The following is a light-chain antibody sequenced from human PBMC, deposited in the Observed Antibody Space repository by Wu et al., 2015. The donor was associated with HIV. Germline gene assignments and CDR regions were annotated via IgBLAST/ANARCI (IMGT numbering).Light chain of an antibody. CDR3: QHSYSTPFS. Sequence: DIQMTQSPSSLSASVGDRVTITCRASQSISRHLNWYQQKPGKAPKLLIYAASSLQSGVPLRFSGSGSGTDFTLTISSLQPEDFATYYCQHSYSTPFSFAPGTKWISN. J-gene: IGKJ3*01. CDR2: AAS. V-gene: IGKV1-39*01. CDR1: QSISRH.